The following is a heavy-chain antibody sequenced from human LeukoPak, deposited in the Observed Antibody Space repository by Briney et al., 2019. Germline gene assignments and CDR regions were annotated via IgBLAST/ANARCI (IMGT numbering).Heavy chain of an antibody. V-gene: IGHV1-69*05. CDR2: IIPIFGTR. J-gene: IGHJ3*02. Sequence: SVKVSCKASGGTFRRYAISWVRQAPGQGVEWMGRIIPIFGTRNYAQKFQCRVTIITDESTRTAYMELSSLRSEDTAVYYCARDTRRQSSSGYYLMDAFDIWGQGTMVTVSS. CDR3: ARDTRRQSSSGYYLMDAFDI. D-gene: IGHD3-22*01. CDR1: GGTFRRYA.